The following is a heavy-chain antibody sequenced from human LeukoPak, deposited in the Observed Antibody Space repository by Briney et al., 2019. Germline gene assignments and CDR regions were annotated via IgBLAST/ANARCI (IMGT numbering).Heavy chain of an antibody. CDR3: AKDQLVVVAATNAFDI. CDR1: GVTVSSNY. J-gene: IGHJ3*02. CDR2: IYSGGST. D-gene: IGHD2-15*01. V-gene: IGHV3-53*01. Sequence: PGGSLRLSCAASGVTVSSNYMSWVRQAPGKGLEWVSFIYSGGSTYYADSVKGRFTISRDNSKNMLYLQMNSLRAEDTAVYYCAKDQLVVVAATNAFDIWGRGTMVTVSS.